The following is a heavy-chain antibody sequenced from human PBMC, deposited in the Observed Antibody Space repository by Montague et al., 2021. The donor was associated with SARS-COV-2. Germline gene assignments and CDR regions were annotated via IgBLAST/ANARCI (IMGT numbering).Heavy chain of an antibody. D-gene: IGHD2-2*01. CDR1: GFTFASYV. Sequence: SLRFSCAASGFTFASYVMSWVRQAPGKGLEWVSAVTGSGGSTFYADSVKGRFTISRDNSKNTLHLQMDSLRAEDKAVYYCAKDGNCSGNSCPGYFHHWGQGTLATVSS. J-gene: IGHJ1*01. CDR2: VTGSGGST. V-gene: IGHV3-23*01. CDR3: AKDGNCSGNSCPGYFHH.